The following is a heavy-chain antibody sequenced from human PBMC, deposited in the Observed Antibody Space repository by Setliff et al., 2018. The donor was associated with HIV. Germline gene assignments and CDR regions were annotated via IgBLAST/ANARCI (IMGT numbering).Heavy chain of an antibody. D-gene: IGHD6-6*01. CDR1: GHTFTTYY. J-gene: IGHJ4*02. CDR2: INPTGGNT. CDR3: ARSSIAARGRFDY. Sequence: ASVKVSCKASGHTFTTYYMHWVRQAPGQGLEWIGIINPTGGNTTYAQKFQGRVTMTRDTSTSTVYMELSSLRSEDTAVYYCARSSIAARGRFDYWGQGTLVTVSS. V-gene: IGHV1-46*01.